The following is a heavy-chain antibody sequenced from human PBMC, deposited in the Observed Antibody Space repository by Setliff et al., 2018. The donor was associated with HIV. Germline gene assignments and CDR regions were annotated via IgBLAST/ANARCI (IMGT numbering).Heavy chain of an antibody. CDR1: GFTFSSYA. CDR2: ISGSGRST. D-gene: IGHD7-27*01. J-gene: IGHJ4*02. V-gene: IGHV3-23*01. CDR3: ARDAGGAGEYFDY. Sequence: GGSLRLSCAASGFTFSSYAMNWVRQAPGKGLEWVSAISGSGRSTYYADSVKGRFTISRDNAKKSLYLQMNSLRAEDTAVYYCARDAGGAGEYFDYWGQGTLVTVSS.